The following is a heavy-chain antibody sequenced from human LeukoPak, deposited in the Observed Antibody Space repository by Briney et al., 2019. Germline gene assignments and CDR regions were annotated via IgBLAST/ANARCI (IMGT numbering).Heavy chain of an antibody. CDR2: ISARGDAT. D-gene: IGHD2-15*01. J-gene: IGHJ4*02. V-gene: IGHV3-23*01. Sequence: GGSLRLSCAASGFTFNSHAMNWLRQAPGRGLEWISLISARGDATYYADSVKGRLTISRDNSKNTLYLQMHSLRAEDTAVYYCAKDHILDYWGQGTLVSVSS. CDR1: GFTFNSHA. CDR3: AKDHILDY.